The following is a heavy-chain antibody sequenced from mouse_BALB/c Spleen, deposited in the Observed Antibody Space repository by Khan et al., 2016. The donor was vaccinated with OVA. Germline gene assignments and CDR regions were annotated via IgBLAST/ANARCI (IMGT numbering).Heavy chain of an antibody. J-gene: IGHJ3*01. CDR2: ISYSGST. CDR3: ARGFTY. Sequence: VQLQQSGPGLVKPSQSLSLSCTVTGYSITSDYAWNWIRPFPGNKQEWMGYISYSGSTTYNPSPKSRISITRDTSKNQFFLQLNSVTTEDTATYYCARGFTYWGQGTLVTVSA. CDR1: GYSITSDYA. V-gene: IGHV3-2*02.